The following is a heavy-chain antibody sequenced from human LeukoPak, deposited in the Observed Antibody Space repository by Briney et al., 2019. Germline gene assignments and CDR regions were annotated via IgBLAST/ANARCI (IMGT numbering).Heavy chain of an antibody. Sequence: GESLKISCKGSGYSFTNYWIGWVRQMPGKGLEWMGIIYPGDSDTTYSPSFRGQVTISADKSISTAYLQWSSLKASDTAMYYCARRRSWTGPPGDNYMDVWGKGTTVTVSS. CDR1: GYSFTNYW. CDR2: IYPGDSDT. J-gene: IGHJ6*03. D-gene: IGHD2-21*01. V-gene: IGHV5-51*01. CDR3: ARRRSWTGPPGDNYMDV.